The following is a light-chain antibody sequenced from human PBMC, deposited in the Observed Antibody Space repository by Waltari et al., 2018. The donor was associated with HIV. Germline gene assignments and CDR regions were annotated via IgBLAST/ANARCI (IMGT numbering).Light chain of an antibody. CDR2: GTS. CDR3: QRFHNSRYT. J-gene: IGKJ2*01. Sequence: DIVLDQSPGTLSVSPGERATLSCRASQSISPFYLAWYQQRPGQAPILLIDGTSTRVTGIPDRFICTVSGPDFTLTITRLEPEDVAVYYCQRFHNSRYTFGQGTKLEI. CDR1: QSISPFY. V-gene: IGKV3-20*01.